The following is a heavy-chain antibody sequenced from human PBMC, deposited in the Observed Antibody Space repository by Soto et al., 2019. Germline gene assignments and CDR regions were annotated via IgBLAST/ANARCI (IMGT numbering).Heavy chain of an antibody. V-gene: IGHV3-7*01. CDR2: INRESGAT. D-gene: IGHD3-9*01. Sequence: EVQLVETGGGLVQPGGSLRLSCVASGFSFSDYWMSWVRQAPGKGLEWVANINRESGATFSVDSVKGRFTISRDNPKSSLYVQMRSLRAEDTAVYFCAAAEDWAPGGRMWGQGTMVTVSS. J-gene: IGHJ3*01. CDR1: GFSFSDYW. CDR3: AAAEDWAPGGRM.